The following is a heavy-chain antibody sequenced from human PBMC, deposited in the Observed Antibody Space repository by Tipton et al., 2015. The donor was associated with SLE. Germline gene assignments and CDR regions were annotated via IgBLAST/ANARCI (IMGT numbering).Heavy chain of an antibody. V-gene: IGHV4-4*07. Sequence: TLSLTCTVFCGSFSNLYWSWIRQPAGKGLEWLGRFYPGGTTSYNPSFKSRVTMSADTSKNQFSLKLNSVTAADTAVYYCARGVRIAVVKGWYFDLWGRGTLVTVSS. CDR1: CGSFSNLY. CDR3: ARGVRIAVVKGWYFDL. J-gene: IGHJ2*01. D-gene: IGHD6-19*01. CDR2: FYPGGTT.